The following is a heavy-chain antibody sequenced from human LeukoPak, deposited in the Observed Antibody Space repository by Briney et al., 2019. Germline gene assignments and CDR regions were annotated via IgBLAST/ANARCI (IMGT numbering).Heavy chain of an antibody. CDR2: ISGSGGST. V-gene: IGHV3-23*01. Sequence: GGSLRLSCAASGFTFSNYWMHWVRQAPGKGLEWVSGISGSGGSTYYADSVKGRFTISRDNSKNTLYLQMNSLRGEDTAVYYCAKGAGGSSYYYDSSGPYWGQGTLVTVSS. D-gene: IGHD3-22*01. CDR3: AKGAGGSSYYYDSSGPY. J-gene: IGHJ4*02. CDR1: GFTFSNYW.